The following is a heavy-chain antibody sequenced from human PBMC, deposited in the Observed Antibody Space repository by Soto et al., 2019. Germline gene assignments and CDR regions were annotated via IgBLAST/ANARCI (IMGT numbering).Heavy chain of an antibody. D-gene: IGHD3-9*01. CDR1: GGSFSGYY. V-gene: IGHV4-34*01. J-gene: IGHJ4*02. CDR3: ARGGPGDDIVT. CDR2: INHSGST. Sequence: SETLSLTCAVYGGSFSGYYWSWIRQPPGKGLEWIGEINHSGSTNYNPSLKSRVTISVDTSKNQFSLKLSSVTAADTAVYYCARGGPGDDIVTWGQGTLVTVSS.